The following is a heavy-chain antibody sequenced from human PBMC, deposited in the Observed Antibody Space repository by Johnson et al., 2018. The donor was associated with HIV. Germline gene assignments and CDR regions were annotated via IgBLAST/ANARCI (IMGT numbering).Heavy chain of an antibody. CDR3: AREGNWNPTYGFDI. J-gene: IGHJ3*02. Sequence: QVTLVESGGGVVRPGRSLRLSCAASGFTFGSYAMHWVRQAPGKGLEWVALISFDGGTKYYADSVKGRFIISRDDSKDTLHLHMNSLRPEDTAVYFCAREGNWNPTYGFDIWGQGTMVTVSS. CDR1: GFTFGSYA. V-gene: IGHV3-30*04. CDR2: ISFDGGTK. D-gene: IGHD1-1*01.